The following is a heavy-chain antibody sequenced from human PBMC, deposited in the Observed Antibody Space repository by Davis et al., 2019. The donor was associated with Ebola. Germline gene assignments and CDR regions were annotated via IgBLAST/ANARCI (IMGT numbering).Heavy chain of an antibody. CDR1: GFSVSSNY. Sequence: GESLKISCAVSGFSVSSNYMSWVRQAPGKGLEWVSVVYRSGDIYYADSVRGRFTISRDNSQNTVHLQMNSLRVEDTAVYYCAKEGLPLGYYYYGMDVWGKGTTVTVSS. V-gene: IGHV3-66*01. CDR2: VYRSGDI. D-gene: IGHD2-15*01. CDR3: AKEGLPLGYYYYGMDV. J-gene: IGHJ6*04.